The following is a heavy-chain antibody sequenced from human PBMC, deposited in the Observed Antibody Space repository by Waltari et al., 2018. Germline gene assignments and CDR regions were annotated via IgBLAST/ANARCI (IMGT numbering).Heavy chain of an antibody. V-gene: IGHV1-69*05. CDR3: ARDQGARIAALSAEYFQH. CDR1: GGTFSSCA. J-gene: IGHJ1*01. CDR2: IIPIFGTE. D-gene: IGHD6-6*01. Sequence: QVKLVQAGAEVKKPGSSGKVSCKGSGGTFSSCAIRWWRAGPGRGLEWMGGIIPIFGTENYAQKFQGRVTIPTDESTSTAYMELSSLRSEDTAVYSCARDQGARIAALSAEYFQHWGQGTLVTVSS.